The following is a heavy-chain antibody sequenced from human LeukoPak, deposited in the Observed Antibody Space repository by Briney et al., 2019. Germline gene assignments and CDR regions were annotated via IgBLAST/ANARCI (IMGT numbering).Heavy chain of an antibody. J-gene: IGHJ4*02. CDR2: ISTSSSYI. V-gene: IGHV3-21*01. D-gene: IGHD3-9*01. CDR3: ARGGYYDILTGYYEVWPYFY. Sequence: GGSLRLSCAASGFTFSSYSMNWVRQAPGKGLEWVSSISTSSSYIYYADSVRGRFTISRDNAKNSLYLQMNSLRAEDTAVYYCARGGYYDILTGYYEVWPYFYWGQGTLVTVSS. CDR1: GFTFSSYS.